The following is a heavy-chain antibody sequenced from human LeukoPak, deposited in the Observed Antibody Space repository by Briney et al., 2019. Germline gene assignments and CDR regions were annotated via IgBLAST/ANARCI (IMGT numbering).Heavy chain of an antibody. J-gene: IGHJ6*02. CDR2: INPNSGGT. CDR1: GYTFTGYY. D-gene: IGHD3-22*01. CDR3: ARGEEAYYDSSGYYGMDV. V-gene: IGHV1-2*02. Sequence: GASVTVSCKASGYTFTGYYMHWVRQAAGQGLEWMGCINPNSGGTNYAQKFQGRVTMTRDTSISTAYMELSRLRSDDTAVYYCARGEEAYYDSSGYYGMDVWGQGTTVTVSS.